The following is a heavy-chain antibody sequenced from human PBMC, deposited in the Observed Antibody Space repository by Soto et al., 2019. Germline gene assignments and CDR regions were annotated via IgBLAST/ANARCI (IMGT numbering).Heavy chain of an antibody. CDR3: AHATGYFDWSPFDY. Sequence: SGPTLVNPTQTLTLTCTFSGFSLSTSGVGVGWIRQPPGKALEWLALIYWNDDKRYSPSLKSRLTITEDTSKNQVVLTMTNMDPVDTATYYCAHATGYFDWSPFDYWGQGTLVTVSS. J-gene: IGHJ4*02. CDR2: IYWNDDK. V-gene: IGHV2-5*01. D-gene: IGHD3-9*01. CDR1: GFSLSTSGVG.